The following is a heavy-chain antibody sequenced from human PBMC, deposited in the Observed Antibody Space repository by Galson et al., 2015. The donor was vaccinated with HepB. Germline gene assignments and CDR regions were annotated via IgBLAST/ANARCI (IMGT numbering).Heavy chain of an antibody. CDR2: INSDGSRT. V-gene: IGHV3-74*01. CDR3: ARDHVRGTYYYDSSGADY. Sequence: SLRLSCAASGFTFSSYWMHWVRQAPGKGLVWVSRINSDGSRTNYADSVKGRFTISRDNAKNTLYLQMNSLRAEDTAVYYCARDHVRGTYYYDSSGADYWGQGTLVTVSS. D-gene: IGHD3-22*01. CDR1: GFTFSSYW. J-gene: IGHJ4*02.